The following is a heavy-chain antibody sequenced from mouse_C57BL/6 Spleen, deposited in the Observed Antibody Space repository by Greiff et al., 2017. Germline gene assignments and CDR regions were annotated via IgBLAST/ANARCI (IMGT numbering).Heavy chain of an antibody. CDR2: IDPETGGP. Sequence: VQLQESGAELVRPGASVTLSCTASGYTFTDYEMHWVQQTPVHGLEWIGAIDPETGGPAYTQKFSGKAILTADKASSTAYMELRGLTSEDSAVYYFTRWGYTRCLDYWGQGTMVTVSA. CDR3: TRWGYTRCLDY. CDR1: GYTFTDYE. V-gene: IGHV1-15*01. D-gene: IGHD5-1-1*01. J-gene: IGHJ3*01.